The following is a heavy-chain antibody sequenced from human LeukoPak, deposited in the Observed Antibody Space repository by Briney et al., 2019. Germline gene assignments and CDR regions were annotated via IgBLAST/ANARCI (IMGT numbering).Heavy chain of an antibody. D-gene: IGHD2-2*01. CDR1: GGSISSYY. V-gene: IGHV4-30-4*08. Sequence: SETLSLTCTVSGGSISSYYWSWIRQPPGKGLEWIGYIYYSGSTYYNPSLKSRVTISVDTSKNQFSLKLSSVTAADTAVYYCARSRYCSSTSCRRGSYWYFDLWGRGTLVTVSS. J-gene: IGHJ2*01. CDR2: IYYSGST. CDR3: ARSRYCSSTSCRRGSYWYFDL.